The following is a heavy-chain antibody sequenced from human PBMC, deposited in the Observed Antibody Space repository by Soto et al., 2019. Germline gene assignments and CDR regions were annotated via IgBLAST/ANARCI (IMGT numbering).Heavy chain of an antibody. CDR2: ISPYDGNT. CDR3: ARGGYYDSSGSRNYHYYGMNV. V-gene: IGHV1-18*01. Sequence: QVQLVQSGGEVKKPGASVKVSCKASGYTFSSYGMNWVRQAPGQGLEWLGWISPYDGNTKYAQILQGRVSMTTDTSTKTAYMEVRSLRSDDTAVYYCARGGYYDSSGSRNYHYYGMNVWGQGTTVTVSS. CDR1: GYTFSSYG. D-gene: IGHD3-22*01. J-gene: IGHJ6*02.